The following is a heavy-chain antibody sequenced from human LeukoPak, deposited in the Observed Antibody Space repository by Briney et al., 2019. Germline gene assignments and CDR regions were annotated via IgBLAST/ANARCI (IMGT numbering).Heavy chain of an antibody. D-gene: IGHD3-3*01. CDR1: GFIFSNYA. V-gene: IGHV3-23*01. CDR3: ARVVYDFWSAYDY. J-gene: IGHJ4*02. CDR2: ISGSGGST. Sequence: GGSLRLSCAVSGFIFSNYAMNWVRQAPGKGLEWVSAISGSGGSTYYADSVKGRFTISKDNSKNTLYLQMNSLRAEDTALYYCARVVYDFWSAYDYWGQGTLVTVSS.